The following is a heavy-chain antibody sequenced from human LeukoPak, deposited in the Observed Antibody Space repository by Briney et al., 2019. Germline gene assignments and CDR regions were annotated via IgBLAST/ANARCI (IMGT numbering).Heavy chain of an antibody. J-gene: IGHJ6*03. V-gene: IGHV4-34*01. Sequence: SETLSLTCAVYGGSFSGYYWSWIRQPPGKGLEWIGEINHSGSTNYNPSLKSRVTISVDTSKNQFSLKLSSVTAADTAVYYCARGQAGYCSSTSCYTEREYYYYYMDVWGKGTTVTVSS. D-gene: IGHD2-2*02. CDR2: INHSGST. CDR3: ARGQAGYCSSTSCYTEREYYYYYMDV. CDR1: GGSFSGYY.